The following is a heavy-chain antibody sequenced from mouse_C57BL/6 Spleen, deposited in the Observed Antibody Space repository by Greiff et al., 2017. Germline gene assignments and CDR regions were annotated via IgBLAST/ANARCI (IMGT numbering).Heavy chain of an antibody. J-gene: IGHJ2*01. CDR1: GYTFTSYW. Sequence: VQLQQPGAELVKPGASVKLSCKASGYTFTSYWMHWVKQRPGQGLEWIGMIHPNSGSTNYNEKFKGKATLTVDKSSSTAYMQLSSLTSGDSAVYYCARGDYDEEGFDYWGQGTTLTVSS. V-gene: IGHV1-64*01. D-gene: IGHD2-4*01. CDR2: IHPNSGST. CDR3: ARGDYDEEGFDY.